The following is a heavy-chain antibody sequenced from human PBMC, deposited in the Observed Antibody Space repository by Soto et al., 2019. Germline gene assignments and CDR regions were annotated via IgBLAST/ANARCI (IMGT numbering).Heavy chain of an antibody. CDR1: GFTFSRFG. Sequence: QVHLVESGGRVVQPGRSLRLSCEASGFTFSRFGMHWVRQAPGKGLEWVAVTSYDGSQTYYADSVKGRFTISRDNSKNKVYRQMNSRRHEDTAVYYCAKDRGIVMVSHSFYGMDIWGQGTTVTVSS. V-gene: IGHV3-30*18. D-gene: IGHD3-10*01. CDR3: AKDRGIVMVSHSFYGMDI. CDR2: TSYDGSQT. J-gene: IGHJ6*02.